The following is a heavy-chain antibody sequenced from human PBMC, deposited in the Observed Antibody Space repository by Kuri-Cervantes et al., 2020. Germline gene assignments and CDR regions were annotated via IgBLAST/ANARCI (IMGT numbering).Heavy chain of an antibody. D-gene: IGHD1-1*01. J-gene: IGHJ2*01. Sequence: GGSLRLSCAASGFTFSSYAMSWVRQAPGKGLEWVSAISGSGKSTYHADSVKGRFTISRDNSKNTLYLQMNSLRAEDTAVYYCTKGNDNWYGVVDFDLWGRGTLVTVSS. CDR2: ISGSGKST. CDR1: GFTFSSYA. V-gene: IGHV3-23*01. CDR3: TKGNDNWYGVVDFDL.